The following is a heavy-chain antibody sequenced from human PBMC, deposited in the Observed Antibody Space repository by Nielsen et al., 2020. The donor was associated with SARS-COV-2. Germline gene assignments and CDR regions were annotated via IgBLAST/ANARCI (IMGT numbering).Heavy chain of an antibody. Sequence: SCQASGFTFSSYGMHWVRQAPGKGLEWVAVISYDGSNKYYADSVKGRFTISRDNSKNTLYLQMNSLRAEDTAVYYCAKDIVVVVAATKFSYYYYGMDVWGQGTTVTVSS. D-gene: IGHD2-15*01. CDR1: GFTFSSYG. CDR3: AKDIVVVVAATKFSYYYYGMDV. V-gene: IGHV3-30*18. CDR2: ISYDGSNK. J-gene: IGHJ6*02.